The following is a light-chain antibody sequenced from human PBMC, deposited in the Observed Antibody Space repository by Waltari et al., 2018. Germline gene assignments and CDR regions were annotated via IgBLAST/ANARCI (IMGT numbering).Light chain of an antibody. CDR2: EDD. CDR3: QSYDSSDLWV. Sequence: NFMLTQPHSVSESPGKTVTISCTRSSGSIASNYMQWYQQRPGSSPTPVIFEDDQRPSGVPDRFSGSIDSSSNSASLTISGLKTEDEADYYCQSYDSSDLWVFGGGTRLTVL. V-gene: IGLV6-57*01. J-gene: IGLJ3*02. CDR1: SGSIASNY.